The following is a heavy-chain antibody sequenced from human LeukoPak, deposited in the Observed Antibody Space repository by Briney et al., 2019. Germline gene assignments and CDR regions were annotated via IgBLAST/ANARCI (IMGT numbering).Heavy chain of an antibody. CDR3: TREATYYYGSGSQTQFDY. CDR2: IRSKAYGGTT. D-gene: IGHD3-10*01. V-gene: IGHV3-49*04. CDR1: GFTFGDYA. J-gene: IGHJ4*02. Sequence: GGSLRLSCTASGFTFGDYAMSWVRQAPGKGLEWVGFIRSKAYGGTTEYAASVKGRFTISRDDSKSIAYLQMNSLKTGDTAVYYCTREATYYYGSGSQTQFDYWGQGTLATVSS.